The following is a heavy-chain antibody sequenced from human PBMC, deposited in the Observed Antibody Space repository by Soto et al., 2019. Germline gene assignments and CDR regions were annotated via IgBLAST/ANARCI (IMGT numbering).Heavy chain of an antibody. CDR2: ISSDGLNK. Sequence: QVQLVESGGGAVQPGRSLRLSCAASGFTFSNNGIHWVLQAPGKGLEWVAVISSDGLNKYYADSVKGRFTISRDNSKNTLFLQMNSLRVEDTAVYYCAMDLYGGSSRFDYWGQGTLVTVSS. J-gene: IGHJ4*02. CDR3: AMDLYGGSSRFDY. D-gene: IGHD2-15*01. CDR1: GFTFSNNG. V-gene: IGHV3-30*03.